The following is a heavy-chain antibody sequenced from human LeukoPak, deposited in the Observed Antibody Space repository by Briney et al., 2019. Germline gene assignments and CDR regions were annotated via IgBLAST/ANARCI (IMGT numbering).Heavy chain of an antibody. J-gene: IGHJ4*02. CDR1: GFTFSSYG. V-gene: IGHV3-30*18. Sequence: GGSLRLSCAASGFTFSSYGMHWVRQAPGKGLEWVAVISYDGSNKYYADSVKGRFTISRDNSKNTLYLQMNSPRAEDTAVYYCAKGGDILTGPFDYWGQGTLVTVSS. D-gene: IGHD3-9*01. CDR2: ISYDGSNK. CDR3: AKGGDILTGPFDY.